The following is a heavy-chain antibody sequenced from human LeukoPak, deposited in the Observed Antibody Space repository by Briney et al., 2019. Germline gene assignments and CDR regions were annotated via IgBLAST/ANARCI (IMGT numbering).Heavy chain of an antibody. J-gene: IGHJ4*02. V-gene: IGHV4-61*02. CDR1: GGSISSGSYY. CDR3: ARHLVDTAMDFDY. D-gene: IGHD5-18*01. Sequence: SETLSLTCTGSGGSISSGSYYWSWIRQPAGKGLEWIGRIYTSGSTNYNPSLKSRVTISVDTSKNQFSLKLSSVTAAGTAVYYCARHLVDTAMDFDYWGQGTLVTVSS. CDR2: IYTSGST.